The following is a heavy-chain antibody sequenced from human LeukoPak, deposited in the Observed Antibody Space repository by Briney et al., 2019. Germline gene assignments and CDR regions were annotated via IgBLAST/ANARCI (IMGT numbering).Heavy chain of an antibody. CDR2: IYHNGNT. J-gene: IGHJ4*02. CDR3: ARVRYNYGDSDY. V-gene: IGHV4-38-2*01. Sequence: SETLSLTCAVSGYSISSGYYWGWIRQPPGKGLEWIGTIYHNGNTSYNPSLKSRVTISVDTSKNQFSLKLSSVTAADTAVYYCARVRYNYGDSDYWGQGTLVTVSS. CDR1: GYSISSGYY. D-gene: IGHD5-18*01.